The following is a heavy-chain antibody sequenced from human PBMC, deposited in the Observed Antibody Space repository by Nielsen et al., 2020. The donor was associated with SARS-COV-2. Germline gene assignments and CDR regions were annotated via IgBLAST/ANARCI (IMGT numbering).Heavy chain of an antibody. CDR1: GFTFSSYS. J-gene: IGHJ4*02. CDR2: ISSSSSYI. D-gene: IGHD6-19*01. CDR3: ARDLSSGWYLEGGYYFDY. V-gene: IGHV3-21*04. Sequence: GESLKISCAASGFTFSSYSMNWVRQAPGKGLEWVSSISSSSSYIYYADSVKGRFTISRDNAKNSLYLQMNSLRAEDTAVYYCARDLSSGWYLEGGYYFDYWGQGTLVTVSS.